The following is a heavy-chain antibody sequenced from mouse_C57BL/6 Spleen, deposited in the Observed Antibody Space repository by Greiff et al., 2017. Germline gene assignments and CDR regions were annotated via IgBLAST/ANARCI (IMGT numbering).Heavy chain of an antibody. V-gene: IGHV1-15*01. Sequence: VQLQQSGAELVRPGASVTLSCKASGYTFTDYEMHWVKQTPVHGLEWIGAIDPETGGTAYNQKFKGKAILTADKSSSTAYMELRSLTSEDSAVYYCTRGVDYVDYWGQGTTLTVSS. D-gene: IGHD1-1*02. CDR2: IDPETGGT. CDR1: GYTFTDYE. CDR3: TRGVDYVDY. J-gene: IGHJ2*01.